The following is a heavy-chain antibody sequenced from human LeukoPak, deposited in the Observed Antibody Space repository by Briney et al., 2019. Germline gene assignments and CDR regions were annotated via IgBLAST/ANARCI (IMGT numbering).Heavy chain of an antibody. CDR2: IYSGGST. CDR3: ARVYYDSSGYYFDY. CDR1: GFTVSSNY. Sequence: GGSLRLSCAASGFTVSSNYMSWVRQAPGKGLEWVSVIYSGGSTYYADSVKGRFTISRDNSKNTLYLQMNSLRAEDTAVYHCARVYYDSSGYYFDYWGQGTLVTVSS. D-gene: IGHD3-22*01. J-gene: IGHJ4*02. V-gene: IGHV3-66*01.